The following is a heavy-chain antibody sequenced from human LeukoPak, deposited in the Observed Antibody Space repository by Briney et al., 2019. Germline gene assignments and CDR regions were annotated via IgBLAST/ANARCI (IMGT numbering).Heavy chain of an antibody. CDR3: ARVGCSSTSCYRAFDY. J-gene: IGHJ4*02. Sequence: PSETLSLTCSVSGGSISSHYWSWIRQPPGKELEWIGYIYYSGSTNYNPSLKSRVTISVDTSKNQFSLKLSSVTAADTAVYYCARVGCSSTSCYRAFDYWGQGTLVTVSS. CDR1: GGSISSHY. D-gene: IGHD2-2*01. CDR2: IYYSGST. V-gene: IGHV4-59*11.